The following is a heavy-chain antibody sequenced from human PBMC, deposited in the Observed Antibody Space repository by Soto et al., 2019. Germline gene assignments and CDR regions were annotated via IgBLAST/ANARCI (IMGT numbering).Heavy chain of an antibody. CDR3: ARDLGLVLDY. D-gene: IGHD2-8*02. Sequence: PSETLSLTCAVYGGSFSGYYWSWIRQPPGKGLEWIGEINHSGSTNYNPSLKSRVTISVDTSKNQFSLKLSSVTAADTAVYYCARDLGLVLDYWGQGALVTVSS. CDR2: INHSGST. V-gene: IGHV4-34*01. CDR1: GGSFSGYY. J-gene: IGHJ4*02.